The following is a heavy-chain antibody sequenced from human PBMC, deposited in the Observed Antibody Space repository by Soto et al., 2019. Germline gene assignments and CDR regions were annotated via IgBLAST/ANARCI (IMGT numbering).Heavy chain of an antibody. V-gene: IGHV3-23*01. CDR3: AKDGCSSTSCYVYYGMDV. CDR2: ITADGGA. J-gene: IGHJ6*02. CDR1: GFTFRGHA. D-gene: IGHD2-2*01. Sequence: GGSLRLSCEGSGFTFRGHAMTWIRQAPGKGPEWVSTITADGGAYYADSVKGRFAISRDNSKNTLYLQMNSLRAEDTAVYYCAKDGCSSTSCYVYYGMDVWGQGTTVTVSS.